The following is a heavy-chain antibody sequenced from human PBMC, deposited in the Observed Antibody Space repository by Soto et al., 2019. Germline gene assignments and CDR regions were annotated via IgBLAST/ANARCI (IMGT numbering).Heavy chain of an antibody. CDR3: ARESYYYDSSGPQPFDY. V-gene: IGHV1-2*02. CDR1: GYTFTGYY. CDR2: INPNSGGT. D-gene: IGHD3-22*01. Sequence: VASVKVSCKAAGYTFTGYYMHWVRQAPGQGLEWMGWINPNSGGTNYAQQFQGRVTMTRDTSISTAYMDLSRLRSDDTAVYYCARESYYYDSSGPQPFDYWGQGTLVNVSP. J-gene: IGHJ4*02.